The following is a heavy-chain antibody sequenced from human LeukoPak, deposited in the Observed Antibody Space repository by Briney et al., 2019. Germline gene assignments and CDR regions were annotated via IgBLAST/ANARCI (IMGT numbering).Heavy chain of an antibody. D-gene: IGHD6-13*01. Sequence: GGSLRLSCAASGFTFSRYWMSWVRQAPRKGLEWVANIKQDGSEKNYVDSVKGRFTISRDNAKNSLYLQMNSLRAEDTAVYYCARVSSTWPSDSWGQGTLVTVSS. V-gene: IGHV3-7*01. CDR2: IKQDGSEK. CDR1: GFTFSRYW. CDR3: ARVSSTWPSDS. J-gene: IGHJ4*02.